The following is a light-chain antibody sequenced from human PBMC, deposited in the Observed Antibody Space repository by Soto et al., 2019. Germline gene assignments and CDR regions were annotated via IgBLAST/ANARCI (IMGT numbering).Light chain of an antibody. V-gene: IGKV3-11*01. Sequence: IVLTQSAATLSLCPGERATLSCRASQSISTYLIWYQQKPGQAPRLLIYDASTRATGIPARFSGSGSGTDFTLTISSLEPEDFAVYYCQQRGDWPRTFGGGTKVEI. CDR3: QQRGDWPRT. J-gene: IGKJ4*01. CDR1: QSISTY. CDR2: DAS.